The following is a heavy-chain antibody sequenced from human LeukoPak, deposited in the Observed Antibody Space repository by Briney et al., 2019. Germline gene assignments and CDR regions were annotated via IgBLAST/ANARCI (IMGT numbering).Heavy chain of an antibody. CDR1: GGTFSSYV. V-gene: IGHV1-69*04. CDR2: IITIIDIA. CDR3: TRCNGGSRALRCYYGMDV. J-gene: IGHJ6*02. D-gene: IGHD2-15*01. Sequence: SVKVSCQASGGTFSSYVISWVRQAPGQGLEGMGRIITIIDIAKYAQKFQGRVTVTADKSTSIAYRKLSSLRSDDTAVYYCTRCNGGSRALRCYYGMDVWGQGTTVTVSS.